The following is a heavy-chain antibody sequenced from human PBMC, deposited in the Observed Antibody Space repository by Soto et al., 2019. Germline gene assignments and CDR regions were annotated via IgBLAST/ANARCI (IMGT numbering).Heavy chain of an antibody. CDR3: ARGTRITIFGVAKKHNWFDP. V-gene: IGHV1-46*01. J-gene: IGHJ5*02. D-gene: IGHD3-3*01. CDR2: INPSGGST. Sequence: GASVKVSCKAPGYTFTSYYMHWVRQAPGQGLEWMGIINPSGGSTSYAQKFQGRVTMTRDTSTSTVYMELSSLRSEDTAVYYCARGTRITIFGVAKKHNWFDPWGQGTLVTVSS. CDR1: GYTFTSYY.